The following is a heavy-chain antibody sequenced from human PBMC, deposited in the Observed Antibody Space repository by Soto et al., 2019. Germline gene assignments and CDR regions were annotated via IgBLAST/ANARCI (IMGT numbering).Heavy chain of an antibody. CDR1: RGGIGSRS. CDR2: IYYSGST. J-gene: IGHJ4*02. V-gene: IGHV4-59*01. CDR3: ARILGASLDY. Sequence: ESRSPTWKEPRGGIGSRSWCSLQQPQRKGREWIGYIYYSGSTNYNPSLKSRVTISVDTSKNQFSLKLSSVTAADTAVYYCARILGASLDYWGQGTLVTVSS. D-gene: IGHD1-26*01.